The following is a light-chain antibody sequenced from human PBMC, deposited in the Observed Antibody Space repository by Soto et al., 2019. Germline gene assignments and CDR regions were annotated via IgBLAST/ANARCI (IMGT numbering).Light chain of an antibody. CDR3: SSYAGSNHFV. CDR1: SSDVGYYDY. J-gene: IGLJ1*01. CDR2: EVT. V-gene: IGLV2-8*01. Sequence: QSVLTQPPSASGFPGQSVTISCTGTSSDVGYYDYVSWYQQHPGKAPKLVIYEVTKRPSGVPDRVSASKSGNTASLTVSGLRAEDEADYYCSSYAGSNHFVFGSGTKVT.